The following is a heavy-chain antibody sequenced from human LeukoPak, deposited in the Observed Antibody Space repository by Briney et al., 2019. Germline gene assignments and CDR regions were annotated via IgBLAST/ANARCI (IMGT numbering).Heavy chain of an antibody. Sequence: ASVKVSCKASGYTFTGCYMHWVRQAPGQGLEWMGWINPNSGGTNYAQKFQGRVTMTRDTSISTAYMELSRLRSDDTAVYYCAQTYYDILTGGIDYWGQGTLVTVSS. J-gene: IGHJ4*02. CDR3: AQTYYDILTGGIDY. CDR2: INPNSGGT. CDR1: GYTFTGCY. V-gene: IGHV1-2*02. D-gene: IGHD3-9*01.